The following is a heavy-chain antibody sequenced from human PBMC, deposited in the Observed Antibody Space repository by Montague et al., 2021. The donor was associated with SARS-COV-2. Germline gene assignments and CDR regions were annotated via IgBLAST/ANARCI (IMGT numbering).Heavy chain of an antibody. J-gene: IGHJ4*02. CDR3: ARGHRCTSVSCHPFDY. D-gene: IGHD2-2*01. V-gene: IGHV4-34*01. CDR1: GGSFSDYY. CDR2: INHSGSA. Sequence: SETLSLTCGVYGGSFSDYYWAWIRQPPGNGLEWIGEINHSGSAXSXPSXXXRVTISVDMSKNQFSLRVNSVTAADTAVYYCARGHRCTSVSCHPFDYWGQGTLVTVSS.